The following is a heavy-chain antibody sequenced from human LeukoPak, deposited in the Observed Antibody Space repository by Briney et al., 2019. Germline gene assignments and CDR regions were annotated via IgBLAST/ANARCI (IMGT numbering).Heavy chain of an antibody. CDR3: ARHYYYDSSGYYYRYYYYGMDV. J-gene: IGHJ6*02. CDR2: INHSGST. V-gene: IGHV4-34*01. Sequence: PSETLSLTCAVYGGSFSGYYWSWIRQPPGKGLEWIGEINHSGSTNYNPSLKSRVTISVDTSKNQFSLKLTSVTAADTAVCYCARHYYYDSSGYYYRYYYYGMDVWGQGTTVTVSS. D-gene: IGHD3-22*01. CDR1: GGSFSGYY.